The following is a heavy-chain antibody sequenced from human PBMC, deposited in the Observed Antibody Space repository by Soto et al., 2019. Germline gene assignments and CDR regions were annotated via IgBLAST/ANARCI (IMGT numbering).Heavy chain of an antibody. Sequence: GGSLRLSCAASGFTFSSYAISWVRQAPGKGLEWVSAISGSGGSTYYADSVKGRFTISRDNSKNTLYLQMNSLRAEDTAVYYCAKTDSTWIQLWTGYYFDFWAQRTLVTVSS. CDR2: ISGSGGST. V-gene: IGHV3-23*01. CDR1: GFTFSSYA. D-gene: IGHD5-18*01. J-gene: IGHJ4*02. CDR3: AKTDSTWIQLWTGYYFDF.